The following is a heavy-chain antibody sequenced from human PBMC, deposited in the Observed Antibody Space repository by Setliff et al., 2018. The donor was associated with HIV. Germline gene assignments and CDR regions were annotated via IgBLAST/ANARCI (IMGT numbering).Heavy chain of an antibody. CDR2: INHSGST. J-gene: IGHJ4*02. CDR1: GGSFSGYY. V-gene: IGHV4-34*01. CDR3: GGNGYYSIDY. Sequence: KPSETLSLTCAVYGGSFSGYYWSWIRQPPGKGLEWIGEINHSGSTHYNPSLQSRVTISVDKSKSQFSLKLNSVTAADTAVYYCGGNGYYSIDYWGQGTLVTVSS. D-gene: IGHD3-22*01.